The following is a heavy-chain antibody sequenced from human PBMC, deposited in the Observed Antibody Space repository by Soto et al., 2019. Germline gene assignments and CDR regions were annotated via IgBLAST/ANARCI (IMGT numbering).Heavy chain of an antibody. D-gene: IGHD3-3*01. Sequence: PSDPLSLTSAISGLPISIHGYDRRWTRNPPRKGLVWIGFIYQSGSTYYNPSLKSRGTMSVDRSKNQFSLKLTSVTAADTAVYYCARAYYDFWTSYHYGMDVWGQGTTVTVS. CDR1: GLPISIHGYD. CDR2: IYQSGST. CDR3: ARAYYDFWTSYHYGMDV. V-gene: IGHV4-30-2*01. J-gene: IGHJ6*02.